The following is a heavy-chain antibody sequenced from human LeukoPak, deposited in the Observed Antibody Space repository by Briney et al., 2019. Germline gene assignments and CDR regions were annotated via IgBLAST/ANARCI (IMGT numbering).Heavy chain of an antibody. CDR1: GGTFSSYA. J-gene: IGHJ6*02. CDR2: IIPIFGTA. Sequence: ASVKVSCKASGGTFSSYAISWARQASGQGLEWMGGIIPIFGTANYAQKFQGRVTITADESTSTACMELSSLRSEDTAVYYCARDRSGSYGMDVWGQGTTVTVSS. CDR3: ARDRSGSYGMDV. V-gene: IGHV1-69*01. D-gene: IGHD3-3*01.